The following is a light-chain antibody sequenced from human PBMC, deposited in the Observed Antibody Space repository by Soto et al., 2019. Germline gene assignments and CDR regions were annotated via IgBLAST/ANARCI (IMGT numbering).Light chain of an antibody. CDR1: SSDVGGYNY. J-gene: IGLJ1*01. Sequence: QSVLTQPASVSGSPGQSITISCTWTSSDVGGYNYVSWYQQHPGKAPKLMIYEVNNRPSGFSDRFSGSKSGNTASLTISGLQAEDEADYYCSSYTSSGTLVFGTGTKVTVL. CDR3: SSYTSSGTLV. V-gene: IGLV2-14*01. CDR2: EVN.